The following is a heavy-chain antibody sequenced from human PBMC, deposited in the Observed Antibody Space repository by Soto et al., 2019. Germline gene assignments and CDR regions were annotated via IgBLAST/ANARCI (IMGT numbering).Heavy chain of an antibody. J-gene: IGHJ4*02. CDR2: ISSSSSYI. V-gene: IGHV3-21*01. D-gene: IGHD6-13*01. Sequence: PGGSLRLSCAASGFTFSSYSMNWVRQPPGKGLEWVSIISSSSSYIYYADSVKGRFTISRDNAKNSLYLQMNSLRAEDTAVYYCARNSDIAAASGTFDYWGQGTLVTV. CDR3: ARNSDIAAASGTFDY. CDR1: GFTFSSYS.